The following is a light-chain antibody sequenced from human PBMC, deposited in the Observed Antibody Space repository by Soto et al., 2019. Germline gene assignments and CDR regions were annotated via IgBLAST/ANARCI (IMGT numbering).Light chain of an antibody. CDR2: AAS. J-gene: IGKJ5*01. CDR1: QGISNW. CDR3: QQANSFPIT. Sequence: DIRMTQSPSSMSASVGDRVTITCRASQGISNWLAWYQQKPGKAPKLLIYAASSLQSGVPSRFSGSGSGTDFTLTISSLQPEDFATYYCQQANSFPITFGQGTRLEIK. V-gene: IGKV1-12*01.